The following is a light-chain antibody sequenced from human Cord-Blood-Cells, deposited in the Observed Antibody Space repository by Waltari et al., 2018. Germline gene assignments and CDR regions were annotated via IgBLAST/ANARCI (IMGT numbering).Light chain of an antibody. CDR2: LNSDGSH. CDR1: SGHSSYA. Sequence: QLVLTQSPSASASLGASVKPTCTLSSGHSSYAIAWHQQQPEKGPRYSMKLNSDGSHSKGGGIPERFPGSSSGAERYLTISSLQSEDEADYYCQTWGTGIQVFGGGTKLTVL. V-gene: IGLV4-69*01. J-gene: IGLJ2*01. CDR3: QTWGTGIQV.